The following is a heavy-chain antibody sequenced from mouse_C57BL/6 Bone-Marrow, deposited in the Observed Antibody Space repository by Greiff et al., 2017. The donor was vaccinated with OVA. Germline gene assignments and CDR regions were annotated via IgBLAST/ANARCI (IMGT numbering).Heavy chain of an antibody. V-gene: IGHV5-17*03. D-gene: IGHD1-1*01. CDR3: ARGSVVAKRYYFDY. Sequence: EVKLVEPGGGLVKPGGSLKLSCAASGFTFSDYGMHWVRQAPEKGLEWVAYISSGSSTTYYADTVKGRFTISRDKAKNTLYLQMTSLRSEDTAVYYCARGSVVAKRYYFDYGGQGTTLTVSS. CDR1: GFTFSDYG. J-gene: IGHJ2*01. CDR2: ISSGSSTT.